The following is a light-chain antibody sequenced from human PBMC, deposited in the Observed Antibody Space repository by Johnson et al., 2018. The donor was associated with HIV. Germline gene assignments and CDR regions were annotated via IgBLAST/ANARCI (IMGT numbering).Light chain of an antibody. V-gene: IGLV1-51*01. CDR1: SSNIGNNY. CDR2: DNN. Sequence: QSVLTQPPSVSAAPGQKVTISCSGSSSNIGNNYVSWYQQLPGTAPKLLIYDNNKRPSGIPDRLSGSKSGTSATLGITGLQTGDEADYYCGTWDSSLSVYVFGTGTKVTV. J-gene: IGLJ1*01. CDR3: GTWDSSLSVYV.